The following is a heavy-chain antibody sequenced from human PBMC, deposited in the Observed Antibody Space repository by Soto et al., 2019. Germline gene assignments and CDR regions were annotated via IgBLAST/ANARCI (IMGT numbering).Heavy chain of an antibody. CDR1: GGSISTSNW. V-gene: IGHV4-4*02. CDR3: ASSRSSSGYSLSDY. J-gene: IGHJ4*02. Sequence: SDTLSLTCAVSGGSISTSNWWSWVRQPPGKGLEWIGEIYHSGSTNYNPSLKSRVTISVDKSKNQFSLKLSSVTAADTAVYYCASSRSSSGYSLSDYWGQGTLVTVSS. CDR2: IYHSGST. D-gene: IGHD3-22*01.